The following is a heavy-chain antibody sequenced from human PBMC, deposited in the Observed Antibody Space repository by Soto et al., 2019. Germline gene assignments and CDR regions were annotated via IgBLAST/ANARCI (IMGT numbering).Heavy chain of an antibody. CDR1: GYNFTSYW. CDR2: IYPGDSDT. D-gene: IGHD3-9*01. V-gene: IGHV5-51*01. Sequence: PGESLKISCKGSGYNFTSYWIGWVRQMPGKGLEWMGIIYPGDSDTRYSPSFQGQVTISADKSISTAYLQWSSLKASDTAMYYCARHAPPPEGYFYYMDVWGKGTTVTVSS. J-gene: IGHJ6*03. CDR3: ARHAPPPEGYFYYMDV.